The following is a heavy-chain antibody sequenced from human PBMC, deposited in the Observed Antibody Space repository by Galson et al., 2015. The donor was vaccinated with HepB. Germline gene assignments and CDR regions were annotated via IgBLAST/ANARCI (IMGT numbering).Heavy chain of an antibody. V-gene: IGHV3-33*01. J-gene: IGHJ4*02. D-gene: IGHD1-26*01. CDR2: IWYDGSNK. CDR3: ARDRIPGSGTPYSFGGY. CDR1: GFTFSSYG. Sequence: SLRLSCAASGFTFSSYGMHWVRQAPGKGLEWVAVIWYDGSNKYYADSVKGRFTISRDNSKNTLYLQMNSLRAEDTAVYYCARDRIPGSGTPYSFGGYWGQGTLVTVSS.